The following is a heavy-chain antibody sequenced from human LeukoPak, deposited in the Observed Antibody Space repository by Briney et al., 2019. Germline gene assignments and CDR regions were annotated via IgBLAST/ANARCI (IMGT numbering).Heavy chain of an antibody. CDR3: ARGSVLAAAGTGLDWFDP. CDR2: IIPIFGTA. Sequence: SVKVSCKASGGTFSSYAISWVRQAPGQGLEWMGGIIPIFGTANYAQKFQGRITITADESTSTAYMELSSLRSEDTAVYYCARGSVLAAAGTGLDWFDPWGQGTLVTVSS. V-gene: IGHV1-69*13. J-gene: IGHJ5*02. D-gene: IGHD6-13*01. CDR1: GGTFSSYA.